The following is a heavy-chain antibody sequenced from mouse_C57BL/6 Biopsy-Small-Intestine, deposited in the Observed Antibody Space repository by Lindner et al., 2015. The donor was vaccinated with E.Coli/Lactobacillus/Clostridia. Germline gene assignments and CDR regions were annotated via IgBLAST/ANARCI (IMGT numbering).Heavy chain of an antibody. J-gene: IGHJ3*01. Sequence: VQLQESGAELARPGASVKLSCKASGYTFTSYGISWVKQRTGQGLEWIGEIYPRSGNTYYNEKFKGKATLNADKSSSTAYMELRSLTSEDSAVYFCARHYYGSSPAWFAYWGQGTLVTVSA. CDR1: GYTFTSYG. V-gene: IGHV1-81*01. CDR3: ARHYYGSSPAWFAY. CDR2: IYPRSGNT. D-gene: IGHD1-1*01.